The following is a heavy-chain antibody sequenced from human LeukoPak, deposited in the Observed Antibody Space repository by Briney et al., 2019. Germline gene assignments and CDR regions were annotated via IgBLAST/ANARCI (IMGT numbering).Heavy chain of an antibody. CDR1: GFTFSNAW. CDR2: IKSKTDGGTT. CDR3: TTVSDCSSTSCPPPFDY. J-gene: IGHJ4*02. D-gene: IGHD2-2*01. V-gene: IGHV3-15*01. Sequence: PGGSLRLSCAASGFTFSNAWMSWVRQAPGKGLEWVGRIKSKTDGGTTDYAAPVKGRFTISRDDSKNTLYLQMNSLKTEDTAVYYCTTVSDCSSTSCPPPFDYWGQGTPVTVSS.